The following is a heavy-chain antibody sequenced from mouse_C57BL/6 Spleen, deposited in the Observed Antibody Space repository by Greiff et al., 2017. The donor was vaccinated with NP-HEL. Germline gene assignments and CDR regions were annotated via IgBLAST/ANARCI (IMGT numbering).Heavy chain of an antibody. CDR2: INPSSGYT. V-gene: IGHV1-4*01. CDR3: AREDGYYPFDY. J-gene: IGHJ2*01. CDR1: GYTFTSYT. Sequence: VQVVESGAELARPGASVKMSCKASGYTFTSYTMHWVKQRPGQGLEWIGYINPSSGYTKYNQKFKDKATLTADKSSSTAYMQLSSLTSEDSAVYYCAREDGYYPFDYWGQGTTLTVSS. D-gene: IGHD2-3*01.